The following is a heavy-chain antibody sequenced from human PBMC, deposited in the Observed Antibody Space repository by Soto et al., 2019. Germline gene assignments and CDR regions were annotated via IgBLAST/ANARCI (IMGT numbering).Heavy chain of an antibody. V-gene: IGHV3-30*18. CDR2: ISYDGSNK. D-gene: IGHD1-26*01. CDR3: AKDSIVGAMSLNWFDP. CDR1: GFTFSSYG. J-gene: IGHJ5*02. Sequence: GGSLRLSCAASGFTFSSYGMHWVRQAPGKGLEWVAVISYDGSNKYYADSVKGRFTISRDNSKNTLYLQMNSLRAEDTAVYYCAKDSIVGAMSLNWFDPWGQGTLVTVSS.